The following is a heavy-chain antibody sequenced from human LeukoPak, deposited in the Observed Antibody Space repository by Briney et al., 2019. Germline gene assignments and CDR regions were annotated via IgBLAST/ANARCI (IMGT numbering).Heavy chain of an antibody. Sequence: ASVKVSCKASGYTFTSYGISWVRQAPGQGLEWMGLISAYNGNTNYAQKLQGRVTMTTYTSTSTAYIELSSLRSDDTAVYYCALSSGGLNYYYYMDVWGKGTTVTVSS. CDR1: GYTFTSYG. D-gene: IGHD3-22*01. V-gene: IGHV1-18*01. CDR2: ISAYNGNT. J-gene: IGHJ6*03. CDR3: ALSSGGLNYYYYMDV.